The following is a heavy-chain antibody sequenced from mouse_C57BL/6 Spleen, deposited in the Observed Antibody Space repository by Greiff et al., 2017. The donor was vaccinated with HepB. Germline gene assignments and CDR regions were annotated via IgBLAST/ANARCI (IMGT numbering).Heavy chain of an antibody. CDR2: IYPGNSDT. Sequence: EVQLQQSGTVLARPGASVKMSCKTSGYTFTSYWMHWVKQRPGQGLEWIGAIYPGNSDTSYNQKFKGKAKLTAATSASTAYMELSSLSNEDSAVYYCTGSRTDYFDYWGKGTTLTVSS. CDR3: TGSRTDYFDY. J-gene: IGHJ2*01. V-gene: IGHV1-5*01. CDR1: GYTFTSYW. D-gene: IGHD1-1*01.